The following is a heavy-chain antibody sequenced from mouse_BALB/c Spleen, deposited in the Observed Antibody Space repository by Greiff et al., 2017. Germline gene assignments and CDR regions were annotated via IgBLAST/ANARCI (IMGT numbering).Heavy chain of an antibody. V-gene: IGHV6-6*02. CDR1: GFTFSNYW. CDR3: TRPGTRGSYVAWFAY. D-gene: IGHD1-1*02. Sequence: EVKLVESGGGLVQPGGSMKLSCVASGFTFSNYWMNWVRQSPEKGLEWVAEIRLKSNNYATHYAESVKGRFTISRDDSKSSVYLQMNNLRAEDTGIYYGTRPGTRGSYVAWFAYWGQGTLVTVSA. CDR2: IRLKSNNYAT. J-gene: IGHJ3*01.